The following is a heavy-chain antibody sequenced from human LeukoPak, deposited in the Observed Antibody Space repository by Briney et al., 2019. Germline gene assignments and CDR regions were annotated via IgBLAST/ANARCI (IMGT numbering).Heavy chain of an antibody. D-gene: IGHD3-3*01. Sequence: PSETLSLTCAVYGGSFSGYYWSWIRQPPGKGLEWIGYIYHSGSTYYNPSLKSRVTISVDRSKYQFSLKLSSVTAADTAVYYCARSVLRFLESLRGAFDIWGQGTMVTVSS. CDR3: ARSVLRFLESLRGAFDI. CDR1: GGSFSGYY. V-gene: IGHV4-34*01. J-gene: IGHJ3*02. CDR2: IYHSGST.